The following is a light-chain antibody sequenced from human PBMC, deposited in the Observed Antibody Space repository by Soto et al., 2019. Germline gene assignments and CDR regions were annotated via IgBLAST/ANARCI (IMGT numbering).Light chain of an antibody. CDR1: SSNIESYT. Sequence: QSVLTQPPSASGTPGQRVTISCSGSSSNIESYTVNWYQQLPGTAPKVLIYSNNQRPSGVPDRFSGSKSGTSASLTISGLQSEDEADYYCAAWDDSLNGWVFGGGTKLTVL. J-gene: IGLJ3*02. V-gene: IGLV1-44*01. CDR3: AAWDDSLNGWV. CDR2: SNN.